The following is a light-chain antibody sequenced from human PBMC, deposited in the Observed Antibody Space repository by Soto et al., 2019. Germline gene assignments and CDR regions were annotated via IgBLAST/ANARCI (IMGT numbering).Light chain of an antibody. CDR2: EGS. CDR3: CSYAGSSTPYV. J-gene: IGLJ1*01. CDR1: SSDVGSYNL. V-gene: IGLV2-23*01. Sequence: QSVLTQPASVSGPPGQSITISCTGTSSDVGSYNLVSWYQQRPGKAPKLMIYEGSKRPSGVSNRFSGSKSGNTASLTISGLQAEDEADYYCCSYAGSSTPYVFGTGTKVTVL.